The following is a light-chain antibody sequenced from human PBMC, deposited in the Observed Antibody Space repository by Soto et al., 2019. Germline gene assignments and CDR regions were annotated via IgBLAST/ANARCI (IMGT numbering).Light chain of an antibody. CDR2: GAS. Sequence: EIVLAQSPGTLSLSPGDRATLSCRASQSVSTSYLGWYQQKPGQAPRLLIYGASSRATGIPDRFRGSGSGTDFTLTISRLEPEDFAVYYCQQYGVSPITFGQGTRLEIK. CDR3: QQYGVSPIT. J-gene: IGKJ5*01. CDR1: QSVSTSY. V-gene: IGKV3-20*01.